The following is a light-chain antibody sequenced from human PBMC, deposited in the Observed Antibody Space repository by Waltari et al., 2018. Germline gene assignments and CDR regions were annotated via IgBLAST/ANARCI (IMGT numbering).Light chain of an antibody. CDR1: SSNIGYNF. J-gene: IGLJ2*01. Sequence: QSVLTQPASASGTPGQRVPISCSGTSSNIGYNFVNWYQQFPGAAPKLLVSRNNQRPPGVPARFAGSKSGTSASLTIDGLRSEEEADYYCAAWDDNLSGPLFGGGTKLTV. CDR3: AAWDDNLSGPL. V-gene: IGLV1-47*01. CDR2: RNN.